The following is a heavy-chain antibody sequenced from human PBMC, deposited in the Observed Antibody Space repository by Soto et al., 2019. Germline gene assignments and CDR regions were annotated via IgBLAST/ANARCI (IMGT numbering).Heavy chain of an antibody. D-gene: IGHD3-10*01. J-gene: IGHJ2*01. V-gene: IGHV4-59*01. Sequence: QVQLQESGPGLVKPSETLSLTCTVSGGSISSYYWSWIRQPPGKGLEWIGYIYYSGSTNYNPSLXGRVTIAVDTXXNXFXXKLSSVTAADTAVYYCARLPIPYYYGSGSYRYFDLWGRGTLVTVSS. CDR1: GGSISSYY. CDR2: IYYSGST. CDR3: ARLPIPYYYGSGSYRYFDL.